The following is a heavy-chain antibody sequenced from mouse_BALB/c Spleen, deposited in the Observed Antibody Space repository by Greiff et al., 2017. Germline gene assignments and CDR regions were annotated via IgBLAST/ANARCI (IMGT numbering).Heavy chain of an antibody. CDR3: ASGNYYGSSPFAY. CDR2: ISYSGST. V-gene: IGHV3-8*02. J-gene: IGHJ3*01. Sequence: EVQLQQSGPSLVKPSQTLSLTCSVTGDSITSGYWNWIRKFPGNKLEYMGYISYSGSTYYNPSLKSRISITRDTSKNQYYLQLNSVTTEDTATYYCASGNYYGSSPFAYWGQGTLVTVSA. D-gene: IGHD1-1*01. CDR1: GDSITSGY.